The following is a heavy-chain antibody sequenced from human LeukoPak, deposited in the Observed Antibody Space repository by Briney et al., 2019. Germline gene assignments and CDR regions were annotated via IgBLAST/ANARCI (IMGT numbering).Heavy chain of an antibody. D-gene: IGHD1-14*01. Sequence: GGSLRLSCAASGFTFSSYAMSWVRQAPGKGLEWVSAISGSGGSTYYADSVKGRFTSSRDNSKNTLYLQMNSLRAEDTAVYYCAKVGNYYYYYMDVWGKGTTVTVSS. CDR2: ISGSGGST. CDR1: GFTFSSYA. CDR3: AKVGNYYYYYMDV. J-gene: IGHJ6*03. V-gene: IGHV3-23*01.